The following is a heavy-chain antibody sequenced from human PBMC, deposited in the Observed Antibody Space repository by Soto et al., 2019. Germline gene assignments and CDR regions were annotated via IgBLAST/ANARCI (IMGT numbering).Heavy chain of an antibody. CDR1: GVTFSSHA. CDR2: IIPFFKAT. J-gene: IGHJ6*02. D-gene: IGHD3-22*01. V-gene: IGHV1-69*13. Sequence: SVKVSCKASGVTFSSHAISWVRQAPGQGLEWMGGIIPFFKATNYAQKFQGRVTITADDSTSTAYMDLSSLRSEDTAVYYCARDVTLNYYDSTYYYALDVWGQGTTVTVSS. CDR3: ARDVTLNYYDSTYYYALDV.